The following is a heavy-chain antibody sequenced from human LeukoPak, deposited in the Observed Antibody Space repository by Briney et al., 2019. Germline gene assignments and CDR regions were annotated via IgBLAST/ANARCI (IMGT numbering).Heavy chain of an antibody. J-gene: IGHJ6*03. V-gene: IGHV4-4*07. Sequence: PSETLSLTCTVSGGSISSYYWGWIRQPAGKGLEWIGRIYTSGSTNYNPSLKSRVTMSVDTSKNQFSLKLSSVTAADTAVYYCARVARSTYYDFWSGYLSGYYYYYMDVWGKGTTVTVSS. D-gene: IGHD3-3*01. CDR3: ARVARSTYYDFWSGYLSGYYYYYMDV. CDR2: IYTSGST. CDR1: GGSISSYY.